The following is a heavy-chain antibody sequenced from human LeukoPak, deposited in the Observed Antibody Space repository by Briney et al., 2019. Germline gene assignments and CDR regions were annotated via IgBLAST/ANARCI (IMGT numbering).Heavy chain of an antibody. CDR3: ASLDGYCSGGSCYSPDYYGMDV. CDR2: IIPIFGIA. Sequence: SVEVSCKASGGTFSSYAISWVRQAPGQGLEWMGRIIPIFGIANYAQKFQGRVTSTADKSTSTAYMELSSLRSEDTAVYYCASLDGYCSGGSCYSPDYYGMDVWGQGTTVTVSS. D-gene: IGHD2-15*01. V-gene: IGHV1-69*04. CDR1: GGTFSSYA. J-gene: IGHJ6*02.